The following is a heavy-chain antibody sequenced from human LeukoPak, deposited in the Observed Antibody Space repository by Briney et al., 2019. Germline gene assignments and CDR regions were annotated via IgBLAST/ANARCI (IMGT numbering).Heavy chain of an antibody. V-gene: IGHV3-7*01. CDR3: ARGLDIVGATVGDY. D-gene: IGHD1-26*01. CDR2: IKQDGSEK. J-gene: IGHJ4*02. CDR1: GFTFSNYW. Sequence: GSLRLSCAASGFTFSNYWMSWVRQAPGKGLEWVANIKQDGSEKYYVGSVKGRFTISRDNSKNTLYLQTNSLRAEDTAVYYCARGLDIVGATVGDYWGQGTLVTVSS.